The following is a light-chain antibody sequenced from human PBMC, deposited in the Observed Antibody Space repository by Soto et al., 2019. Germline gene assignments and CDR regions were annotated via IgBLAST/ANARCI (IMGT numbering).Light chain of an antibody. CDR1: QSVSSSY. V-gene: IGKV3-20*01. Sequence: EFVLTQSPGTLSLSPGERATLSCRASQSVSSSYLAWYQQKPGQAPRLLIYGASSRATGLPDRFSGSGSGTDFTLTISRLEPEDFAVYYCQQYGSSPWTFGQGTKVEIK. CDR3: QQYGSSPWT. J-gene: IGKJ1*01. CDR2: GAS.